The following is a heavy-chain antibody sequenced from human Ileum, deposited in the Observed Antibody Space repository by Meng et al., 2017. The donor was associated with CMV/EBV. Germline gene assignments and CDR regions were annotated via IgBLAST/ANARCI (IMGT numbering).Heavy chain of an antibody. J-gene: IGHJ3*02. D-gene: IGHD3-22*01. CDR1: GGSFSGYY. Sequence: SETLSLTCAVYGGSFSGYYLSWIRQPPGKGLEWIGEINHSGYTNNNPSLKSRVTMSVDTSKNHFSLKLSSVTSAETAVYYCAIPYYYDSSGYWADIWGQGTMVTVSS. V-gene: IGHV4-34*01. CDR3: AIPYYYDSSGYWADI. CDR2: INHSGYT.